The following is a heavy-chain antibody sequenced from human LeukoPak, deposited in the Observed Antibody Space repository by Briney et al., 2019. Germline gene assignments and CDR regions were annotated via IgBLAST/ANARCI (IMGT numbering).Heavy chain of an antibody. CDR1: GYTFTGYY. CDR3: ARDLDYYDSSGYYSAFDI. J-gene: IGHJ3*02. CDR2: INPNSGGT. V-gene: IGHV1-2*02. D-gene: IGHD3-22*01. Sequence: ALVKVSCKASGYTFTGYYMHWVRQAPGQGLEWMGWINPNSGGTNYAQKFQGRVTMTRDTSISTAYMELSRLRSDDTAVYYCARDLDYYDSSGYYSAFDIWGQGTMVTVSS.